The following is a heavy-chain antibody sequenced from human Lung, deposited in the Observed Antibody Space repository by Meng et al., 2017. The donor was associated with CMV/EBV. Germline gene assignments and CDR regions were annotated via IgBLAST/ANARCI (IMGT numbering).Heavy chain of an antibody. CDR2: ISYSGST. D-gene: IGHD1-26*01. Sequence: SVSGGPVNSPHYYWCWLRQSPGKGLEWIGYISYSGSTTYNPSLNSRVTIAMDKSKNQFSLNLFSLTPADSALYYCARQWAGSSFDYWGQGALVTVSS. J-gene: IGHJ4*02. CDR3: ARQWAGSSFDY. CDR1: GGPVNSPHYY. V-gene: IGHV4-61*01.